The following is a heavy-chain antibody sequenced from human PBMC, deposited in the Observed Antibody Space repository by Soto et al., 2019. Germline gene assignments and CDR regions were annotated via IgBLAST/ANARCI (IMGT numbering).Heavy chain of an antibody. J-gene: IGHJ5*02. Sequence: PSETLSLTCTVSGGSISSYYWSWIRQPPGKGLEWIGYIYYSGSTNYNPSLKSRVTISLDTSKNQFSLKLSSVTAADTAVYYCARVGHYDILTGYYNVFWFDPWGQGTLVTVSS. V-gene: IGHV4-59*01. CDR2: IYYSGST. CDR1: GGSISSYY. D-gene: IGHD3-9*01. CDR3: ARVGHYDILTGYYNVFWFDP.